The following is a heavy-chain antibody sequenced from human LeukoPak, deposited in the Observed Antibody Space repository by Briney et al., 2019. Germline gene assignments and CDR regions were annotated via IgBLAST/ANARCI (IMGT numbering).Heavy chain of an antibody. CDR2: IYYSGST. CDR3: ARTESYNWNDVGAFDI. CDR1: GGSINSYY. Sequence: SETLSLTCTVSGGSINSYYWSWIRQPPGKGLEWIGYIYYSGSTNYNPSLKSRVTISVDTSKNQFSLKLSSVTAADTAVYYCARTESYNWNDVGAFDIWGQGTMVTVSS. D-gene: IGHD1-1*01. J-gene: IGHJ3*02. V-gene: IGHV4-59*01.